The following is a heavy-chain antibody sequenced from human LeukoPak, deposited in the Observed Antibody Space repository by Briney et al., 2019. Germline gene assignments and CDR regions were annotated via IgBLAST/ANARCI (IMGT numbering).Heavy chain of an antibody. CDR2: INPNSGGT. CDR1: GYTFTGYY. CDR3: ARVDGYKTREYYFDY. V-gene: IGHV1-2*02. D-gene: IGHD5-24*01. J-gene: IGHJ4*02. Sequence: ASVKVSCKASGYTFTGYYMHWVRQAPGQGLEWMGWINPNSGGTNYAQKFQGRVTMTRDTSISTAYMELSRLRSDDTAVYYCARVDGYKTREYYFDYWGQGTLVTVSS.